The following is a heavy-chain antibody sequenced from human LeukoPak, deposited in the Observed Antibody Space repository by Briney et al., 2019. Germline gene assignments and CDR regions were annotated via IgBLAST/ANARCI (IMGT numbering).Heavy chain of an antibody. D-gene: IGHD3-9*01. CDR1: GFTFSSYC. CDR2: INHDGSKK. J-gene: IGHJ4*02. Sequence: PGGSLRLSCAASGFTFSSYCMRWVRQAPGQGLEWVANINHDGSKKYYAESVKGRFTITRDNAKNTLYLEMNSLRAEDTAVYYCSGATNVECWSFYHFDIWGQGTLVTVSS. CDR3: SGATNVECWSFYHFDI. V-gene: IGHV3-7*03.